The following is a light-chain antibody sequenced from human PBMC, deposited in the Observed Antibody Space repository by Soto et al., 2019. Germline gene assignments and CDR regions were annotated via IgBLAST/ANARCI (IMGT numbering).Light chain of an antibody. CDR3: HQSFSTPYS. V-gene: IGKV1-39*01. Sequence: DVQMTQSPSSLSASIGHRVTISCRTSHFISTYLNWYQQKPWKAPNLLIHCASSLESGVPSRFSGSGSGTDFTFTITSLQPEDFETYYCHQSFSTPYSFGQATIVDIK. J-gene: IGKJ2*03. CDR2: CAS. CDR1: HFISTY.